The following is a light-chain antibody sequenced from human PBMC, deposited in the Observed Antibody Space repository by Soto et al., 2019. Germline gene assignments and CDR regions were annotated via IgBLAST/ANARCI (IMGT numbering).Light chain of an antibody. CDR2: WAS. CDR1: QSVLSSSNNKNY. V-gene: IGKV4-1*01. CDR3: QQYYSAPLT. Sequence: DIVMTQSPDSLAVSLGERATINCKSSQSVLSSSNNKNYLTWYQQKPGQPPKLLIYWASTRESGVPDRFSGSGSGTDFTLTISSLQAEDVAVYYCQQYYSAPLTFGGGTKVDLK. J-gene: IGKJ4*01.